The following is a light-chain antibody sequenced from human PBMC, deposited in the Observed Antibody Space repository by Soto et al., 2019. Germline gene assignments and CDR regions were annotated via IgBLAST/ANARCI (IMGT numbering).Light chain of an antibody. V-gene: IGLV2-14*01. Sequence: QSALTQPASVSGSPGQSITISCTGTSSDVGGSNYVSWYQQHPGKAPKLMIYDVNNRPSGISNRFSGSKSGNTASLTISGLPAEEEADYYCSSYRSGSTLVFGGGTKLTVL. CDR2: DVN. CDR3: SSYRSGSTLV. J-gene: IGLJ2*01. CDR1: SSDVGGSNY.